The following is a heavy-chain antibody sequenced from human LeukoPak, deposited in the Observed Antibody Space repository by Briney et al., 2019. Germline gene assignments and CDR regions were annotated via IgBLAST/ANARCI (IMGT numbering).Heavy chain of an antibody. D-gene: IGHD1-26*01. CDR2: IFYSGST. Sequence: SETLSLTCTVSGGSISNFYWSWIRQPPGKGLEWIGYIFYSGSTNYNPSLKSRVTISVDTSKNQFSLKLSSVTAADTAVYFCARGGTSRLGFDYWGQGTLVTVSS. CDR1: GGSISNFY. CDR3: ARGGTSRLGFDY. J-gene: IGHJ4*02. V-gene: IGHV4-59*01.